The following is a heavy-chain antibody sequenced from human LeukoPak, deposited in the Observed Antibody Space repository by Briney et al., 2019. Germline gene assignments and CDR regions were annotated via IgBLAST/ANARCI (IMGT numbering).Heavy chain of an antibody. J-gene: IGHJ4*02. CDR1: GFTFSSYG. CDR2: IRYDGSNK. V-gene: IGHV3-30*02. D-gene: IGHD2-2*03. Sequence: GGSLRLSCAASGFTFSSYGMHWVRQAPGKGLEWVAFIRYDGSNKYYADSVKGRFTISRDNSKNTLYLQMNSLRAEDTAVYYCAKDGYCSSTSCYAHIDSPGYYFDYWGQGTLVTVSS. CDR3: AKDGYCSSTSCYAHIDSPGYYFDY.